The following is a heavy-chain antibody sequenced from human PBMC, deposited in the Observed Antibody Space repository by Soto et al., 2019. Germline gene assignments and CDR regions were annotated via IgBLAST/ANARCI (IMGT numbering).Heavy chain of an antibody. V-gene: IGHV1-69*01. Sequence: QVQLVQSGAEVKKPGSSVKVSCKASGGTFSSYAISWVRPAPGQGLEWMGGIIHIFGTANYAQTFQGRVTITADESTSTAYMEVITLRSEDTAVYYCARGEGAYAVTHKNGMDVWGQGTTVTVSS. D-gene: IGHD4-17*01. J-gene: IGHJ6*02. CDR1: GGTFSSYA. CDR2: IIHIFGTA. CDR3: ARGEGAYAVTHKNGMDV.